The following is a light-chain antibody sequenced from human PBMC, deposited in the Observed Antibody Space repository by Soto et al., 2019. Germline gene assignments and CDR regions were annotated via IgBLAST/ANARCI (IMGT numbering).Light chain of an antibody. V-gene: IGLV1-47*01. CDR2: STD. J-gene: IGLJ2*01. Sequence: QSVLTQSPSASGTPGQRVTVSCSGSSSNIGTNYVYWYQQLPGTAPKVLIYSTDKRPSGVPDRFSGSKSGTSASLAISGLRSEDEADYYCAAWDDSVSGPVFGGGIKLTVL. CDR1: SSNIGTNY. CDR3: AAWDDSVSGPV.